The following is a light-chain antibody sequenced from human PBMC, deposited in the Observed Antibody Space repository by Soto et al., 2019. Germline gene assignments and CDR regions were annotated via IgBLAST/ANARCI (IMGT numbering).Light chain of an antibody. J-gene: IGLJ2*01. V-gene: IGLV2-14*03. CDR1: SSDIGGYNF. CDR2: DVT. Sequence: QSALTQPASVSGSPGQSITISCTGTSSDIGGYNFVSWYQQHPGKAPKLMFYDVTNRPSGVSNRFSGSKSGKTASLTISVLQAEDEAVYYCSSYTSTNTVVFGGGTKLTVL. CDR3: SSYTSTNTVV.